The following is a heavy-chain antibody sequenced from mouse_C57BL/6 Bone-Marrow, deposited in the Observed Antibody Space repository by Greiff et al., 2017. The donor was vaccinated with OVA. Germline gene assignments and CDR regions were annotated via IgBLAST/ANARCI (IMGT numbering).Heavy chain of an antibody. J-gene: IGHJ2*01. Sequence: VQGVESGADLVKPGASVKLSCKASGYTFTSYWMHWVKQRPGQGLEWIGYINPGGGYTKYNQKFKDKATLTADKSSSTAYMQLSSLTDEDSAVYYCAREPRDYWGQGTTLTVSS. V-gene: IGHV1-7*01. CDR2: INPGGGYT. D-gene: IGHD6-5*01. CDR3: AREPRDY. CDR1: GYTFTSYW.